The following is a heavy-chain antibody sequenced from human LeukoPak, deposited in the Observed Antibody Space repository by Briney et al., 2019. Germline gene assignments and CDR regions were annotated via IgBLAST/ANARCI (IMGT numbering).Heavy chain of an antibody. J-gene: IGHJ5*02. CDR2: IYYSGIT. V-gene: IGHV4-39*01. CDR1: GGSISSSSYY. CDR3: ARHDYYGSGSPNWFDP. D-gene: IGHD3-10*01. Sequence: SETLSLTCTVSGGSISSSSYYWGWIRQPPGKGLEWIGSIYYSGITYYNPSLKSRVTISVDMSENQFSLKLSSVTAADTAVYYCARHDYYGSGSPNWFDPWGQGTLVTVSS.